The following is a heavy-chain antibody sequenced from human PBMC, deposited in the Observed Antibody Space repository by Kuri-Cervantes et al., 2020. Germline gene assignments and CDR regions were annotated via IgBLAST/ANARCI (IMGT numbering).Heavy chain of an antibody. J-gene: IGHJ4*02. D-gene: IGHD3-22*01. CDR3: ARDFPKRNYYDSSGHSL. Sequence: SVKVSCKASGGTFSSYAISWVRQAPGQGLEWVGGIIPIFGTANYAQKFQGRVTITTDESTSTAYMELSSLRSEDTAVYYCARDFPKRNYYDSSGHSLWGQGTLVTVSS. V-gene: IGHV1-69*05. CDR2: IIPIFGTA. CDR1: GGTFSSYA.